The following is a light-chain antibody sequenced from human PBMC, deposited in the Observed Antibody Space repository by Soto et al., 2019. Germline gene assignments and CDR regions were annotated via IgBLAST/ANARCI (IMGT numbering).Light chain of an antibody. CDR1: SANIGTKT. Sequence: QSVLTKPPSASGAPGQRVTISCSGSSANIGTKTVNWYQQLPGTAPKLLIYSNNQRPSGVPDRVSVSKSCTSASLAISGLQSEDEADYYCAAWDGSLNGYVFGTGTKVTVL. CDR2: SNN. CDR3: AAWDGSLNGYV. J-gene: IGLJ1*01. V-gene: IGLV1-44*01.